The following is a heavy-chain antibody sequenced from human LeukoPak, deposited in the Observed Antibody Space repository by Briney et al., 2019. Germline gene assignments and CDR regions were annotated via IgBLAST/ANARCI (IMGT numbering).Heavy chain of an antibody. D-gene: IGHD2-8*02. CDR3: AREVVYSDYYYYMDV. CDR2: ITSSGSST. J-gene: IGHJ6*03. CDR1: GFTFSDYY. Sequence: GGSLRLSCAASGFTFSDYYMSWIRQAPGKGLEWVSYITSSGSSTYYADSVKGRFTISRDNAKNSLYLQMNSLRAEDTAVYYCAREVVYSDYYYYMDVWGKGTTVTVSS. V-gene: IGHV3-11*01.